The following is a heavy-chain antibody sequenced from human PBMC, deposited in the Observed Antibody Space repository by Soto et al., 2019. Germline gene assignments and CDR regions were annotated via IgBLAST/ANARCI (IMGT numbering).Heavy chain of an antibody. CDR1: GYTFTGYY. J-gene: IGHJ5*02. D-gene: IGHD6-6*01. CDR2: INPNSGGT. Sequence: QVQLVQSGAEVKKPGASVKVSCKASGYTFTGYYMHWVRQAPGQGLEWMGWINPNSGGTNYAQKFQGRVTMTRDTSISTACMELSRLRSVDTAGYYFARASIGYSSSSHWFDPWGQGTLVTVSS. V-gene: IGHV1-2*02. CDR3: ARASIGYSSSSHWFDP.